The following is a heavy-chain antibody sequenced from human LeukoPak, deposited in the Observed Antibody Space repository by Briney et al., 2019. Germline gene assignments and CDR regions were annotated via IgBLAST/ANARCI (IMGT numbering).Heavy chain of an antibody. D-gene: IGHD3-22*01. J-gene: IGHJ3*02. Sequence: SETLSLTCAVYGGSFSGYYWSWIRQPPGKGLEWIGEINHSGSTNYNPSLKSRVTMSVDTSKNQFSLKLSSVTAADTAVYYCARIPDTYYYDSSGNDAFDIWGQGTMVTVSS. CDR3: ARIPDTYYYDSSGNDAFDI. CDR2: INHSGST. V-gene: IGHV4-34*01. CDR1: GGSFSGYY.